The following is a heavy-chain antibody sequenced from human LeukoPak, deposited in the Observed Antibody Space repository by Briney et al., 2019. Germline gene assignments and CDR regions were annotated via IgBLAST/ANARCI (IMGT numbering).Heavy chain of an antibody. D-gene: IGHD3-22*01. V-gene: IGHV1-69*13. J-gene: IGHJ6*03. CDR2: IIPIFGTA. CDR3: ASSLVTMILPYYYYMDV. Sequence: SVKVSCKASGGTFSSYAISWVRQAPGQGLEWMGAIIPIFGTANYAQKFQGRVTITADESTSTAYMELSSLRSEDTAVYYCASSLVTMILPYYYYMDVWGKGTTVTVSS. CDR1: GGTFSSYA.